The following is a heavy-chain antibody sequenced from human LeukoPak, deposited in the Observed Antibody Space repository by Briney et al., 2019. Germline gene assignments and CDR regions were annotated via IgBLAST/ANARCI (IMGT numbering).Heavy chain of an antibody. V-gene: IGHV4-59*01. Sequence: SETLSPTCSVSGDSITGYSWSWIQQTPGKGLEWIGYIYYNGDTHYNPSLNSRLSMSVDTPNKQFSLNLRSVTAADTAVYYCVRGPYGASISNWFDPWGQGLLVTVSS. CDR3: VRGPYGASISNWFDP. D-gene: IGHD4/OR15-4a*01. CDR2: IYYNGDT. CDR1: GDSITGYS. J-gene: IGHJ5*02.